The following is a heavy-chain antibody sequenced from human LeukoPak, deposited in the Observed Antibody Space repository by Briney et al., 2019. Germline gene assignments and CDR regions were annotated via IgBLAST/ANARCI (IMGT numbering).Heavy chain of an antibody. CDR2: ISAYNGNT. CDR1: GYTLTELS. CDR3: ARGPLGYCSSTSCGRPKDWFDP. J-gene: IGHJ5*02. V-gene: IGHV1-18*01. Sequence: ASVKVSCKVSGYTLTELSMHWVRQAPGQGLEWMGWISAYNGNTNYAQKLQGRVTMTTDTSTSTAYMELRSLRSDDTAVYYCARGPLGYCSSTSCGRPKDWFDPWGQGTLVTVSS. D-gene: IGHD2-2*01.